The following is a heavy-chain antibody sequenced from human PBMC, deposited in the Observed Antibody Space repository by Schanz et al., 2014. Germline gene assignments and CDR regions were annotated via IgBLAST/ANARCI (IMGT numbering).Heavy chain of an antibody. CDR1: GYTFSDYG. J-gene: IGHJ4*02. CDR3: VRELSGGTFDY. CDR2: RFT. V-gene: IGHV1-2*06. Sequence: QVQLVQSGPEVKEPGASVKVSCKASGYTFSDYGITWVRQAPGQGLEWLGRFTHISQKFQGRVTMTRDTSSTTAYMELNSLRSDDTAVYYCVRELSGGTFDYWGQGALVTVSS. D-gene: IGHD1-1*01.